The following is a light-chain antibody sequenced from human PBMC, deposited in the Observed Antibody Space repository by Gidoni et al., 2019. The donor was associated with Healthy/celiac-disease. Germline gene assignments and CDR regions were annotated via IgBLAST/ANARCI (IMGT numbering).Light chain of an antibody. CDR2: GAS. V-gene: IGKV3-20*01. Sequence: IVFTQPPGTLSLSPGESATLSCRASQSVSSSYLAWYQQKPGQAPRLLIYGASSRATGIPDRFSGSGSGTDFTLTISRLEPEDFAVYYCQQYGSSPYTFGQGTKLEIK. CDR1: QSVSSSY. J-gene: IGKJ2*01. CDR3: QQYGSSPYT.